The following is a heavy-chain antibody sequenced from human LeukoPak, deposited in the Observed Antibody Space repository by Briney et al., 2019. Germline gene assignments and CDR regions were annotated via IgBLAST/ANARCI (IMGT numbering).Heavy chain of an antibody. CDR1: GGSFSGYY. CDR3: ARRYNWNYGPNWFDP. D-gene: IGHD1-7*01. Sequence: SETLSLTCAVYGGSFSGYYWSWIRQPPGKGLEWIGEINHSGSTNYNPSLKSRVTISVDTSKNQFSLKLSSVTAADTAVYYCARRYNWNYGPNWFDPWGQGTLVTVPS. J-gene: IGHJ5*02. CDR2: INHSGST. V-gene: IGHV4-34*01.